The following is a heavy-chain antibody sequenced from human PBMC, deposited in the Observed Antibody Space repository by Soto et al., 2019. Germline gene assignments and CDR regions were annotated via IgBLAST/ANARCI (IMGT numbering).Heavy chain of an antibody. V-gene: IGHV1-18*01. J-gene: IGHJ4*02. CDR2: VNGYNNKG. CDR3: ARGWGKYVGVNDF. D-gene: IGHD7-27*01. Sequence: IQLVQSAGEVKRPGASVKVSCKASGYTFNTFGITWVRQAPGQELEWMGCVNGYNNKGDYSRKLQDRITLTADPSTSTSYMEWRSLTSDDTAVYYCARGWGKYVGVNDFWGQGTLVTVSS. CDR1: GYTFNTFG.